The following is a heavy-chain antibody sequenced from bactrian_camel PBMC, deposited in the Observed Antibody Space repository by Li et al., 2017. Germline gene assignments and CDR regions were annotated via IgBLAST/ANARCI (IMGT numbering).Heavy chain of an antibody. J-gene: IGHJ6*01. D-gene: IGHD1*01. CDR3: AANYRVYRGCASLAEADFSY. Sequence: HVQLVESGGGSVQAGGTLRLGCAASGHSDSSYFMAWFRQAPGKERERVAYIYTRVGTTVYADSVKGRFTISKDNAKNSLFLEMNSLKPEDTAMYYCAANYRVYRGCASLAEADFSYWGQGTQVTVS. CDR2: IYTRVGTT. V-gene: IGHV3S1*01. CDR1: GHSDSSYF.